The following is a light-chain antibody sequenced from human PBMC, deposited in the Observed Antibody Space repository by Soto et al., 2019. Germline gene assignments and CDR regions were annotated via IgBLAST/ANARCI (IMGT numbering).Light chain of an antibody. CDR2: EVN. CDR3: SSYVGTNKGYV. V-gene: IGLV2-8*01. CDR1: SSDVGGYNY. J-gene: IGLJ1*01. Sequence: QSALTQPPSASGSPGQSVTISCTGTSSDVGGYNYVSWYQQHPGKAPKLIIYEVNKRPSGVPDRFSGSKSGNTASLTVSGLQAEDEADYYCSSYVGTNKGYVFGTGTKVTVL.